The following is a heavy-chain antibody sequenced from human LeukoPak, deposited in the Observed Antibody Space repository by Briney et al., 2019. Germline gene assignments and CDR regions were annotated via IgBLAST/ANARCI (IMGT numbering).Heavy chain of an antibody. Sequence: GASVKVSCKASGYTFTSYDINWVRQATGQGLEWMGWMNPNSGNTGYAQKFQGRVTMTRSTSISTAYMELSSLRSEDTAVYYCARRRNYDFWSGYSNNFDYWGQGTLVTVSS. CDR3: ARRRNYDFWSGYSNNFDY. CDR2: MNPNSGNT. V-gene: IGHV1-8*01. D-gene: IGHD3-3*01. CDR1: GYTFTSYD. J-gene: IGHJ4*02.